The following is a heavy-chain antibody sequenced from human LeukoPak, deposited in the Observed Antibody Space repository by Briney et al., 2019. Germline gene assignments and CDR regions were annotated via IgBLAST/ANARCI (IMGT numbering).Heavy chain of an antibody. CDR1: GGSFSGYY. D-gene: IGHD6-19*01. Sequence: SETLSLTCAVYGGSFSGYYWSWIRQPPGKGLEWIGEINHSGSTNYNPSLKSRVTISVDTSKNQFSLKLSSVTAADTAVYYCARALGYSSGWYVFGEYYFDYWGQGTLVTVSS. J-gene: IGHJ4*02. CDR3: ARALGYSSGWYVFGEYYFDY. V-gene: IGHV4-34*01. CDR2: INHSGST.